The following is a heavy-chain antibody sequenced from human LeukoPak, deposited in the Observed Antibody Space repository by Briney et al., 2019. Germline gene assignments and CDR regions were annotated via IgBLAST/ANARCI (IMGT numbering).Heavy chain of an antibody. Sequence: GGSLRLSCAASGFTFDDYAMHWVRQAPGKGLEWVSGISWNSGSIGYADSVKGRFTISRDNAKNSLYLQMNSLRAEDTALYYCAKEGDHDYGDSYAYNWFDPWGQGTLVTVSS. CDR2: ISWNSGSI. J-gene: IGHJ5*02. V-gene: IGHV3-9*01. D-gene: IGHD4-17*01. CDR1: GFTFDDYA. CDR3: AKEGDHDYGDSYAYNWFDP.